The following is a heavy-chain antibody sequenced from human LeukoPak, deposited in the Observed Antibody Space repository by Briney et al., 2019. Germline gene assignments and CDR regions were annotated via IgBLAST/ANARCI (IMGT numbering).Heavy chain of an antibody. CDR1: GGTFSSYA. CDR2: IIPILGIA. J-gene: IGHJ4*02. V-gene: IGHV1-69*04. CDR3: ARVDYGDYGDY. D-gene: IGHD4-17*01. Sequence: SVKVSCKASGGTFSSYAISWVRQAPGQGLEWMGRIIPILGIANYAQKFQGRVTITADKSTSTAYMELSSLRSEDTAVYYCARVDYGDYGDYWGQGTLVTVSS.